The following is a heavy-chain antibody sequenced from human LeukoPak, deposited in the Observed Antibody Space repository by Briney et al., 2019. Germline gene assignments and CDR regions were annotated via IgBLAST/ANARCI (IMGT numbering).Heavy chain of an antibody. J-gene: IGHJ5*02. Sequence: GGSLRLSCAASGFTFSSYSMNWVRQAPGKGLEWVSSIGSSSSYIYYADSVKGRFTISRDNAKNSLYPQMNSLRAEDTAVYYCARDSYSGFDPWGQGTLVTVSS. V-gene: IGHV3-21*01. D-gene: IGHD1-26*01. CDR2: IGSSSSYI. CDR1: GFTFSSYS. CDR3: ARDSYSGFDP.